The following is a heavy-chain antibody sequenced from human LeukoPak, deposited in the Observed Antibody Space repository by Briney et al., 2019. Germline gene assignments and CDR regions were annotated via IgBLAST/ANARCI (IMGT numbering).Heavy chain of an antibody. Sequence: GGSLRLSCAASGFTFSTYSMNWVRQAPGEGLEWISYISSGSRTMYYADSVKGRFTISRDNAKKSLYLQMNSLRAEDTAVYYCARDLGLYDYGGNIDYWGQGTLVTVSS. D-gene: IGHD4-23*01. V-gene: IGHV3-48*04. J-gene: IGHJ4*02. CDR3: ARDLGLYDYGGNIDY. CDR2: ISSGSRTM. CDR1: GFTFSTYS.